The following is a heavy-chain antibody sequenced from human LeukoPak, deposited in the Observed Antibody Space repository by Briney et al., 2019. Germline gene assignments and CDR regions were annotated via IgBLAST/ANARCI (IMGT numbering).Heavy chain of an antibody. D-gene: IGHD5-18*01. Sequence: PGGSLRLSCAASGFTFSSYEMNWVRQAPGKGLEWVSYISSSGSTIYYADSVKGRFTISRDNAKNSLYLQMNSLRAEDTAVYYRARDQTAYYYYGMDVWGQGTTVTVSS. CDR3: ARDQTAYYYYGMDV. J-gene: IGHJ6*02. CDR2: ISSSGSTI. CDR1: GFTFSSYE. V-gene: IGHV3-48*03.